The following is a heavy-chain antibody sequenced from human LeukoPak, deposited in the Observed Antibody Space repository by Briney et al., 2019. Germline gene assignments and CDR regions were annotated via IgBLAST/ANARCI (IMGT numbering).Heavy chain of an antibody. V-gene: IGHV3-30*02. Sequence: GGSLRLSCAASGFTFSSYGMHWVRQAPGKGLEWVAFIRYDGSNKYYADSVKGRFTIYRDNSKNTLYLQMNSLRAEDTAVYYCAKDPSFRPGYFDYWGQGTLVTVSS. CDR3: AKDPSFRPGYFDY. CDR1: GFTFSSYG. J-gene: IGHJ4*02. CDR2: IRYDGSNK.